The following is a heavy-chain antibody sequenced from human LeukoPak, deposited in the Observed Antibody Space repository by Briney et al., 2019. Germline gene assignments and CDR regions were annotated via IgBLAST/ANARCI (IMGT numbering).Heavy chain of an antibody. J-gene: IGHJ4*02. Sequence: PSETLSLTCTVSGGSISSRSYYWGRIRQPPGKGLEWIGSIYYSGSSCYNPSLKSRVTISVDTSKNQFSLKLSSVTAADTAVYYCARLSGVFGENDYWGQGTLVTVSS. CDR3: ARLSGVFGENDY. V-gene: IGHV4-39*01. CDR1: GGSISSRSYY. CDR2: IYYSGSS. D-gene: IGHD4-17*01.